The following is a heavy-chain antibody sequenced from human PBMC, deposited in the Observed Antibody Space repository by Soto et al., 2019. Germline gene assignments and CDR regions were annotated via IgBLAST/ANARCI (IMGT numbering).Heavy chain of an antibody. D-gene: IGHD3-10*01. Sequence: QVQLQQWGAGLLKPSETLSLTCAVYGGSFSGYYWSWIRQPPGKGLEWIGEINHSGSTNYNPSLKSRVTISVDTSKNQFSLKLSSVTAADTAVYYCARVKSGGSGIHFDYWGQGTLVTVSS. V-gene: IGHV4-34*01. CDR1: GGSFSGYY. CDR3: ARVKSGGSGIHFDY. CDR2: INHSGST. J-gene: IGHJ4*02.